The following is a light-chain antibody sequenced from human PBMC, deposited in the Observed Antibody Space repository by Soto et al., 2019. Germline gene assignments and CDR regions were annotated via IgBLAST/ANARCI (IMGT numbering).Light chain of an antibody. Sequence: DIQLTQSPSFLSASVGDRVTITCRASQGISSYLAWFQQKPGKAPKLLLYAASTLQSGVPSRFSGSGSGTEFTLTISSLQPEDFATYFCLHLNSYPISFGQGTRLEI. V-gene: IGKV1-9*01. J-gene: IGKJ5*01. CDR2: AAS. CDR1: QGISSY. CDR3: LHLNSYPIS.